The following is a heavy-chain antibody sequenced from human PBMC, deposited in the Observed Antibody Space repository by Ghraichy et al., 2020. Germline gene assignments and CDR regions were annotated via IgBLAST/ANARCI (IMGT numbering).Heavy chain of an antibody. V-gene: IGHV3-21*01. D-gene: IGHD5-12*01. CDR3: ARVRSGYDYYYYYYGMDV. Sequence: GGSLRLSCAASGFTFSSYSMNWVRQAPGKGLEWVSSISSSSSYIYYADSVKGRFTISRDNAKNSLYLQMNSLRAEDTAVYYCARVRSGYDYYYYYYGMDVWGQGTTVTVSS. CDR2: ISSSSSYI. J-gene: IGHJ6*02. CDR1: GFTFSSYS.